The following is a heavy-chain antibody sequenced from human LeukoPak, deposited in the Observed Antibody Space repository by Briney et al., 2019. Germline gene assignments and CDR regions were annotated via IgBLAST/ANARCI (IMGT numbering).Heavy chain of an antibody. Sequence: SETLSLTCTVSGGSVSSYYWSWIRQPPGKGLEWIGYIYYSGSSNYSPSLKSRVTISVDKSKNQFSLNLSSVTAADTAVYYCARLSWIQLWSHFDYWGQGTLVTASS. J-gene: IGHJ4*02. CDR3: ARLSWIQLWSHFDY. CDR1: GGSVSSYY. CDR2: IYYSGSS. V-gene: IGHV4-59*02. D-gene: IGHD5-18*01.